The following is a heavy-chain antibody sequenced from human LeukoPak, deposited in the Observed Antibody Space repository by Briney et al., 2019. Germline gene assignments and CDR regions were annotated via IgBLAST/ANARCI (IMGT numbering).Heavy chain of an antibody. CDR2: IDWNDDK. CDR1: GFSLSTSVMC. D-gene: IGHD1-26*01. J-gene: IGHJ4*02. CDR3: TRIPPRGAPT. Sequence: ESGPTLVNPTQTLTLTCTFSGFSLSTSVMCVSWIRQPPGKALEWLARIDWNDDKYYSTSLKTRITISKDTSKNQVVLTMTNMDPVDTATYYCTRIPPRGAPTWGQGTLVTVSS. V-gene: IGHV2-70*11.